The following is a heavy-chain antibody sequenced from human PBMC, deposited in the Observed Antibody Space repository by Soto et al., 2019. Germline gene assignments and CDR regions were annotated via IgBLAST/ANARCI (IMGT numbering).Heavy chain of an antibody. V-gene: IGHV3-30-3*01. D-gene: IGHD3-16*02. CDR2: ISYDGSNK. CDR1: GFTFSSYA. J-gene: IGHJ6*02. Sequence: LRLSCAASGFTFSSYAMHWVRQAPGKGLEWVAVISYDGSNKYYADSVKGRFTISRDNSKNTLYLQMNSLRAEDTAVYYCARPITYPIVYGMDVWGQGTTVTVSS. CDR3: ARPITYPIVYGMDV.